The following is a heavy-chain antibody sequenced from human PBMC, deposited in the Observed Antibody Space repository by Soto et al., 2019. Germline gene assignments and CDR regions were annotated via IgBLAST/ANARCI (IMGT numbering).Heavy chain of an antibody. CDR3: ARDHGGNSGIFDY. D-gene: IGHD2-21*02. V-gene: IGHV1-69*13. J-gene: IGHJ4*02. CDR2: IIPIFGTA. CDR1: GGTFSSYA. Sequence: GASVKVSCKASGGTFSSYAISWVRQAPGQGLEWMGGIIPIFGTANYAQKFQGRVTITADESTSTAYMELSSLRSEDTAVYYCARDHGGNSGIFDYWAREPWSPSPQ.